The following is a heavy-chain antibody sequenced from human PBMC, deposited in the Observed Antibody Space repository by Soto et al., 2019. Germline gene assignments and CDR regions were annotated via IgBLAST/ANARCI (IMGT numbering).Heavy chain of an antibody. J-gene: IGHJ4*02. V-gene: IGHV3-23*01. CDR1: GFTFSSYA. D-gene: IGHD3-22*01. Sequence: GGSLRLSCAASGFTFSSYAMSWVRQAPGKGLEWVSAISGSGGSTYYADSVKGRFTISRDNSKDTLYLQMNSLRAEDTAVYYCANYYDSSGYFVYWGQGTLVTVSS. CDR2: ISGSGGST. CDR3: ANYYDSSGYFVY.